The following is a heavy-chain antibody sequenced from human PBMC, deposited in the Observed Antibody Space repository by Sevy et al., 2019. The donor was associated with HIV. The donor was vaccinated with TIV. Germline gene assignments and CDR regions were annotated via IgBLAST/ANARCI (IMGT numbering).Heavy chain of an antibody. D-gene: IGHD6-19*01. CDR3: VSASGKAVAGSYGHNWFDP. V-gene: IGHV4-34*01. J-gene: IGHJ5*02. Sequence: SETLSLTCAVYGGSFSGYYWSWIRQPPGKGLEWIGEINHSGSTNYNPSLKSRVTISVDTSKNQFSLKLSSVTAADTAEYNCVSASGKAVAGSYGHNWFDPWGQGTLVTVSS. CDR2: INHSGST. CDR1: GGSFSGYY.